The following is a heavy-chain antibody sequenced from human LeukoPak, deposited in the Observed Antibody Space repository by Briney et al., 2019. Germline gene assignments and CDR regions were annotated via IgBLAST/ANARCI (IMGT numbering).Heavy chain of an antibody. V-gene: IGHV1-2*02. Sequence: GASVKVSCKASGYTFTGYYMHWVRQAPGQGLEWMGWINPNSGGTNYAQKLQGRVTMTRDTSISTAYMELSRLRSDDTAVYYCARYGGSSSSPVAAFDIWGQGTMVTVSS. D-gene: IGHD6-6*01. CDR3: ARYGGSSSSPVAAFDI. CDR2: INPNSGGT. CDR1: GYTFTGYY. J-gene: IGHJ3*02.